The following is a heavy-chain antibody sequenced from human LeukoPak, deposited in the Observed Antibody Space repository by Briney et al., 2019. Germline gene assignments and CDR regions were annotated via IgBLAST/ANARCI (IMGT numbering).Heavy chain of an antibody. CDR1: GGSISSYY. Sequence: SETLSLTCTVSGGSISSYYWSWIRQPPGKGLEWIGYIYYSGSTNYNPSLKSRVTISVDTSKNQFSLKLSSVTAADTAVYYCARGPFSGSSEAAFDYWGQGTLVTVSS. J-gene: IGHJ4*02. CDR3: ARGPFSGSSEAAFDY. D-gene: IGHD6-6*01. CDR2: IYYSGST. V-gene: IGHV4-59*01.